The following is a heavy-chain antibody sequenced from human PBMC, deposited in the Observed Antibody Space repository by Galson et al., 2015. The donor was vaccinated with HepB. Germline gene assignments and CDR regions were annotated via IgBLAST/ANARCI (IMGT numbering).Heavy chain of an antibody. CDR1: GYTFTSYG. D-gene: IGHD4-17*01. CDR2: ISAYNGNT. Sequence: SVKVSCKASGYTFTSYGISWVRQAPGQGLEWMGWISAYNGNTNYAQKLQGRVTMTTDTSTSTAYMELRSLRSDDTAVYYCARDSLGDYGDSFGSRYFDLWGRGTLVTVSS. CDR3: ARDSLGDYGDSFGSRYFDL. J-gene: IGHJ2*01. V-gene: IGHV1-18*01.